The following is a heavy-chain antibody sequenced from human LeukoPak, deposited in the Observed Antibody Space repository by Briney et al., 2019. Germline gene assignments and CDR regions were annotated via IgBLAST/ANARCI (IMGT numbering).Heavy chain of an antibody. V-gene: IGHV3-30*18. CDR1: GFTFSSYG. CDR3: AKDRGIAV. J-gene: IGHJ4*02. CDR2: ISYDGSNK. D-gene: IGHD6-19*01. Sequence: GGSLRLSCAASGFTFSSYGMHWVGQAPGKGLEGVAVISYDGSNKYYADSVKGRFTISRDNSKNTLYLQMNSLRAEDTAVYYCAKDRGIAVWGQGTLVTVSS.